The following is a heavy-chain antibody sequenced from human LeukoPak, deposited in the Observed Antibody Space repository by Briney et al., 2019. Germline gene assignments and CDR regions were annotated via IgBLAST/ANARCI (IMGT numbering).Heavy chain of an antibody. CDR1: GGSISSYY. V-gene: IGHV4-59*01. CDR3: ARAPVDTAMGYYFDY. Sequence: PSETLSLTCTVSGGSISSYYWSWIRQPPGKGPEWIGYIYYSGSTNYNPSLKSRVTTSVDTSKNQFSLKLSSVTAADTAVYYCARAPVDTAMGYYFDYWGQGTLVTVSS. J-gene: IGHJ4*02. CDR2: IYYSGST. D-gene: IGHD5-18*01.